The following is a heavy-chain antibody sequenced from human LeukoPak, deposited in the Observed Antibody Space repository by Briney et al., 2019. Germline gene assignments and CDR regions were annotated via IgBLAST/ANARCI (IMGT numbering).Heavy chain of an antibody. CDR2: ISGSGGST. CDR1: GFTFSSYA. D-gene: IGHD3-10*01. CDR3: AKGMTYYGSGSYYFDY. J-gene: IGHJ4*02. Sequence: GGSLRLSCPASGFTFSSYAMSWVRQDPGNGREWVPAISGSGGSTYYADSVKGRFTISRDNSKNTLYLQMNSLRAEDTAVYYCAKGMTYYGSGSYYFDYWGQGTLVTVSS. V-gene: IGHV3-23*01.